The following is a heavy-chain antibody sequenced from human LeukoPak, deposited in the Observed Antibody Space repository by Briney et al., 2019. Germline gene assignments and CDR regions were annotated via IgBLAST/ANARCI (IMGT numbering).Heavy chain of an antibody. CDR2: IRSKANSYAT. CDR3: TRYCSSTSCYNDAFDI. Sequence: PGGSLRLSCAASGFTFSGSAMHWVRQASGKGLEWVGRIRSKANSYATAYAASVKGRFTISRDDSKNTAYLQMNSLKTEDTAVYYCTRYCSSTSCYNDAFDIWGQGTMVTVSS. D-gene: IGHD2-2*02. J-gene: IGHJ3*02. CDR1: GFTFSGSA. V-gene: IGHV3-73*01.